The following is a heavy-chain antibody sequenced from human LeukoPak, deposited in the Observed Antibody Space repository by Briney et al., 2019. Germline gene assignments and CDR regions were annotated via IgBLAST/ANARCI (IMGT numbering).Heavy chain of an antibody. CDR3: AREGSTSSRFLPLDS. CDR1: GYTFTGYY. D-gene: IGHD2-2*01. J-gene: IGHJ4*02. CDR2: INPNSGGT. Sequence: ASVKVSCKASGYTFTGYYMHWVRQAPGQGLEWMGWINPNSGGTKTAQTFQGRVTMTRDTSISTAYMELTRLRSDDTAVYFCAREGSTSSRFLPLDSWGQGTLVTVSS. V-gene: IGHV1-2*02.